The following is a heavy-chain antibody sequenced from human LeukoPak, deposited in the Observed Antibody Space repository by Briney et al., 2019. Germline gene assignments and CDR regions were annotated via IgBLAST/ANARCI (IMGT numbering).Heavy chain of an antibody. V-gene: IGHV1-18*01. J-gene: IGHJ4*02. Sequence: ASVKVSCKASGYTFTSYGISWVRQAPGQELEWMGWISAYNGNTNYAQKLQGRVTMTTDTSTSTAYMELRSLRSDDTAVYYCARDPVNYYDSSGYYYVRDYWGQGTLVTVSS. CDR3: ARDPVNYYDSSGYYYVRDY. CDR2: ISAYNGNT. D-gene: IGHD3-22*01. CDR1: GYTFTSYG.